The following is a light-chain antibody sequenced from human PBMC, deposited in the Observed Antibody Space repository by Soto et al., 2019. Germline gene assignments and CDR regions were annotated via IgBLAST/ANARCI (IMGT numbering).Light chain of an antibody. CDR3: ATWDSSLSVAL. CDR2: DDN. V-gene: IGLV1-51*01. CDR1: TSNIGNNH. J-gene: IGLJ3*02. Sequence: QSVLTQPPSVPAAPGQKVTVSCSGSTSNIGNNHVSWYQHLPGAAPTLLISDDNKRPSGIPDRFSGSKSGTSATLGITGLQIGDEADYYCATWDSSLSVALFGGGTELTV.